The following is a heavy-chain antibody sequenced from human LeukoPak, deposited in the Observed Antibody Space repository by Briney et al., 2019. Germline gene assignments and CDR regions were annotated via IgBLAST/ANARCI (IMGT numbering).Heavy chain of an antibody. CDR1: GFTFSSYG. Sequence: GRSLRLSCAASGFTFSSYGMHWVRQAPGKGLEWVAVIWSDGSRKYYTDSVKGRFTISRDNSKNTVFLQMNSLRADDTAVYYCARVTGSYTFDYWGQGTLVTVSS. V-gene: IGHV3-33*01. CDR3: ARVTGSYTFDY. CDR2: IWSDGSRK. J-gene: IGHJ4*02. D-gene: IGHD1-26*01.